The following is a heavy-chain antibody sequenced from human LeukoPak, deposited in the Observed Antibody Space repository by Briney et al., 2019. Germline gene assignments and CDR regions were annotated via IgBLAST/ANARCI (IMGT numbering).Heavy chain of an antibody. J-gene: IGHJ6*02. Sequence: PSETLSLTCAVHGGSFSGYYWSWIRQPPGKGLEWIGELNHSGSTNYNPSLKSRVTISVDTSKNQFSLKLSSVTAADTAVYYCARERRGFGINYCYYYGMDVWGQGTTVTVSS. D-gene: IGHD3-10*01. V-gene: IGHV4-34*01. CDR2: LNHSGST. CDR1: GGSFSGYY. CDR3: ARERRGFGINYCYYYGMDV.